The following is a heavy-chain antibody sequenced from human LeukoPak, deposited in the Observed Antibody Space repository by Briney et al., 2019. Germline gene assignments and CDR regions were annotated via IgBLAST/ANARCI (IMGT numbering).Heavy chain of an antibody. D-gene: IGHD2-2*01. J-gene: IGHJ6*03. V-gene: IGHV1-46*01. Sequence: ASVKVSCKASGYTFTSYYMHWVRQAPGQGLEWVGIINPSGGSTNYAQKFQGRVTITADKSTSTAYMELSSLRSEDTAVYYCARGSAALNYYYYYMDVWGKGTTVTVSS. CDR3: ARGSAALNYYYYYMDV. CDR1: GYTFTSYY. CDR2: INPSGGST.